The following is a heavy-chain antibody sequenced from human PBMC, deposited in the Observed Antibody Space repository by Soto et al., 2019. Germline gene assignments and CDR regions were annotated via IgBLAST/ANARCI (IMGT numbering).Heavy chain of an antibody. CDR1: GFTFSSYA. V-gene: IGHV3-30-3*01. CDR3: ARARGYDYVWGSYRPLGYYYGMDV. CDR2: ISYDGSNK. Sequence: QVQLVESGGGVVQPGRSLRLSCAASGFTFSSYAMHWVRQAPGKGLEWVAVISYDGSNKYYADSVKGRFTISRDNSKNTRYLQMNSLRAEDTAVYYCARARGYDYVWGSYRPLGYYYGMDVWGQGTTVTVSS. J-gene: IGHJ6*02. D-gene: IGHD3-16*02.